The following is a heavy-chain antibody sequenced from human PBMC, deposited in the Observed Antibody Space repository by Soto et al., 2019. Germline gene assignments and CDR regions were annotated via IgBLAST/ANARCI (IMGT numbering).Heavy chain of an antibody. V-gene: IGHV4-59*08. CDR2: IYNSGST. J-gene: IGHJ4*02. D-gene: IGHD6-19*01. CDR3: ARQGYSSGWDRPIRVFDY. CDR1: GDSISSYY. Sequence: PSETLSLTCTVSGDSISSYYWSWIRQPPGKGLEWIGYIYNSGSTNYNPSLKSRVTISVDTSKNQFSPKLSSVTAADTAVYYCARQGYSSGWDRPIRVFDYWGQGTLVTVSS.